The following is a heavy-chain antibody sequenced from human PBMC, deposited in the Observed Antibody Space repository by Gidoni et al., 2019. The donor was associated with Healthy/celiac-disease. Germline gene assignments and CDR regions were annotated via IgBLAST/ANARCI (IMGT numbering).Heavy chain of an antibody. Sequence: EVQLVESGGGLVQPGGSLRLSCAASGFTFSSCWMSWVRQAPGKGLEWVANIKQDGSEKYYVDSVKGRFTISRDNAKNSLYLQMNSLRAEDTAVYYCARDHGRYSSGWYGDWGQGTLVTVSS. J-gene: IGHJ4*02. CDR3: ARDHGRYSSGWYGD. V-gene: IGHV3-7*01. CDR2: IKQDGSEK. D-gene: IGHD6-19*01. CDR1: GFTFSSCW.